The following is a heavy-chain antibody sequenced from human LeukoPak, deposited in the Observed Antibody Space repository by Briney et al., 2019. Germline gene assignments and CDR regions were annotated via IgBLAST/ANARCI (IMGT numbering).Heavy chain of an antibody. V-gene: IGHV1-8*03. CDR3: AREGIIAAADY. Sequence: ASVKVSCKASGYTFTSYDINWVRRDTGQGLEWMGWMNPNSDNTGYAQKFRGRVTITRNTSISTAYIELSSLRSEDTAVYYCAREGIIAAADYWGQGTLVTVSS. CDR2: MNPNSDNT. D-gene: IGHD6-13*01. J-gene: IGHJ4*02. CDR1: GYTFTSYD.